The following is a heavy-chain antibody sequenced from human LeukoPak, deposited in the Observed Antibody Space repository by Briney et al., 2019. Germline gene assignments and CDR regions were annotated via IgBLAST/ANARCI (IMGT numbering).Heavy chain of an antibody. CDR3: VKDPRYCSSTHCSGA. V-gene: IGHV3-30*18. Sequence: PGRSLRLSCVVSGFTFSTYCMHWVRQAPGKGLEWVAFISYDGVNKQYADSVKGRFTISRDNSKSTLYMQINSLRPEDTAVYYCVKDPRYCSSTHCSGAWGQGTLVTVSS. D-gene: IGHD2-2*01. CDR1: GFTFSTYC. CDR2: ISYDGVNK. J-gene: IGHJ5*02.